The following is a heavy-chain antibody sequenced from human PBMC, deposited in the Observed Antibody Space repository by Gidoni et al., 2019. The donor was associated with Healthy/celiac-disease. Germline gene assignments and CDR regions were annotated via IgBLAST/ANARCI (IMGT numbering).Heavy chain of an antibody. J-gene: IGHJ3*02. V-gene: IGHV1-69*02. CDR1: GGTFSSYT. CDR3: AKAYPVPSRDGTIITGGAFDI. CDR2: IIPILGIA. Sequence: QVQLVQSGAEVKKPGSSVKVSCKASGGTFSSYTISWVRQAPGQGLEWMGRIIPILGIANYAQKFQGRVTITADKSTSTAYMELSSLRSEDTAVYYCAKAYPVPSRDGTIITGGAFDIWGQGTMVTVSS. D-gene: IGHD3-22*01.